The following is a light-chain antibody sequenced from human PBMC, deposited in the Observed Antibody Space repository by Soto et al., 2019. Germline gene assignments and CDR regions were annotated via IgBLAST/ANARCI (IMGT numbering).Light chain of an antibody. CDR3: QQYGSSPFT. CDR1: QSVSSNY. V-gene: IGKV3-20*01. Sequence: EIVLTQSPGTLSLSPGERATLSCRASQSVSSNYLTWYQQKPGQAPRLLIYGASSRATGIADRFSGSGSGTDFTLTISRLEPEDFAVYSCQQYGSSPFTFGPGTKVDIK. J-gene: IGKJ3*01. CDR2: GAS.